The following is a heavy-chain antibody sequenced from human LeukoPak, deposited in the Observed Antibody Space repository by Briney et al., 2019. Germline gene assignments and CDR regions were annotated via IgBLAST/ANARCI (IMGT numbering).Heavy chain of an antibody. J-gene: IGHJ4*02. Sequence: GGSLRLSCAASGFTFSSYWMSWVRQAPGKGLEWVANIKQDGSEKHYVDSVKGRFTISRDNAKNSLYLQMNRLRVEDAAVYYCARDRWGYSYGGDWGQGTLVTVSS. CDR2: IKQDGSEK. CDR3: ARDRWGYSYGGD. D-gene: IGHD5-18*01. V-gene: IGHV3-7*01. CDR1: GFTFSSYW.